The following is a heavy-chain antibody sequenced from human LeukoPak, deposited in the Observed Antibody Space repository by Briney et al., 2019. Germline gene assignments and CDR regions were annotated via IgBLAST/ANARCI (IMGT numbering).Heavy chain of an antibody. V-gene: IGHV5-51*01. Sequence: GESLKISCQVSGYISTNYWIGWVRQMPGKGLESMGIIYPADSDTTYSPSFEGQVTISADKSIDTVYLQWSSLNASDTATYYCARQSRDGSKTRGYYFDSWGQGTLVTVSS. CDR3: ARQSRDGSKTRGYYFDS. D-gene: IGHD3-10*01. J-gene: IGHJ4*02. CDR1: GYISTNYW. CDR2: IYPADSDT.